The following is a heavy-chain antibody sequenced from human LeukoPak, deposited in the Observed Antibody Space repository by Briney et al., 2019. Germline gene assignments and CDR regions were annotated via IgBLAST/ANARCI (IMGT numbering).Heavy chain of an antibody. J-gene: IGHJ4*02. CDR2: IYPGDSDT. V-gene: IGHV5-51*01. D-gene: IGHD3-22*01. CDR1: GYSFTSYW. CDR3: ARHIDHYYDSSGYYWFDY. Sequence: GESLKISCKGSGYSFTSYWIGWVRQMPGKGLEWIGIIYPGDSDTRYSPSFQGQVTISADKSISTAYLQWSSLKASDTAMYYCARHIDHYYDSSGYYWFDYWGQGTLVTVSS.